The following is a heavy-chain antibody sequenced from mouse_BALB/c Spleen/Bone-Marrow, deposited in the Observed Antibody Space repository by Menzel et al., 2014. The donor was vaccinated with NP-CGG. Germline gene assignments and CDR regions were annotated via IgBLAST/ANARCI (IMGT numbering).Heavy chain of an antibody. CDR2: ISDGGSYT. V-gene: IGHV5-4*02. D-gene: IGHD2-14*01. Sequence: EVKLVESGGGLVKPGGSLKLSCAASGFTFSDYYMYWVRQTPEKRLEWVATISDGGSYTYYPDSVKGRFTISRDNAKNSLYLQMSSLKSEDTAMCYCARDALYRYDGGYAMDYWGQGTSVTVSS. CDR3: ARDALYRYDGGYAMDY. CDR1: GFTFSDYY. J-gene: IGHJ4*01.